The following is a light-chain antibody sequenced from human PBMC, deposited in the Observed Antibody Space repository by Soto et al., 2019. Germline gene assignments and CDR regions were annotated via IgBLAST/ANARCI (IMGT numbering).Light chain of an antibody. J-gene: IGLJ1*01. CDR1: SSDVGSYNL. V-gene: IGLV2-23*01. Sequence: QSVLTQPASVSGSDGQSITISCTGTSSDVGSYNLVSWYQQHPGKAPKLMIHEGSKRPSGVSARFSGSKSGNTASLTISGLQGEDEADYYCCSYAGGSTFVFGAGTKLTVL. CDR2: EGS. CDR3: CSYAGGSTFV.